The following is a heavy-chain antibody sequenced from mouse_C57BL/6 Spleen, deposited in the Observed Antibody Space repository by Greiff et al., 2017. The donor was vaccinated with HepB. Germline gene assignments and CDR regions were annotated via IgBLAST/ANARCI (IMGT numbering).Heavy chain of an antibody. CDR2: IDPSDSET. CDR3: ARGITTVVAGDYFDY. CDR1: GYTFTSYW. D-gene: IGHD1-1*01. V-gene: IGHV1-52*01. Sequence: QVQLQQPGAELVRPGSSVKLSCKASGYTFTSYWMLWVKQRPIQGLEWIGNIDPSDSETHYNQKFKDKATLTVDKSSSTAYMQLSSLTSEDSAVYYCARGITTVVAGDYFDYWGQGTTLTVSS. J-gene: IGHJ2*01.